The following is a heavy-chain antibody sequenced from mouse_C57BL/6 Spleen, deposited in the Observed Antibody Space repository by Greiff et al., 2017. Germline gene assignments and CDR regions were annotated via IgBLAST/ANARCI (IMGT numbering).Heavy chain of an antibody. J-gene: IGHJ3*01. CDR3: AGDYGRGD. V-gene: IGHV1-82*01. CDR2: IYPGDGDT. CDR1: GYAFSSSW. D-gene: IGHD1-1*01. Sequence: QVQLQQSGPELVKPGASVKISCKASGYAFSSSWMNWVKQRPGKGLEWIGRIYPGDGDTKYNGKFKGKATLTADKSSSTAYMQLSSLTSEDSAVYFCAGDYGRGDWGQGTLVTVSA.